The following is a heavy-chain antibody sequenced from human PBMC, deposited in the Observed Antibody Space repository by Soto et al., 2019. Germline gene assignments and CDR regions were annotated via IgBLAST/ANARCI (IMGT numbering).Heavy chain of an antibody. CDR1: GDSIRGGGYY. J-gene: IGHJ4*03. Sequence: QVQLQESGPGLVKPSQTLSLTCSVYGDSIRGGGYYWNWIRQFPGKGLEWIGYVYHSGSTHYNPSPAGRLTISIDTSKNQFSMRLISVTAADTALYYWARDTGLAPTVWGYWGHGTQVTVSA. D-gene: IGHD7-27*01. CDR3: ARDTGLAPTVWGY. V-gene: IGHV4-31*03. CDR2: VYHSGST.